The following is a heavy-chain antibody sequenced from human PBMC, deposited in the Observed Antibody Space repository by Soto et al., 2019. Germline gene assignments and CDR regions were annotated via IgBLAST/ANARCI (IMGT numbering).Heavy chain of an antibody. CDR3: ARGSSGRSYFDY. J-gene: IGHJ4*02. D-gene: IGHD6-19*01. CDR2: ISYSGST. Sequence: SETLSLTCTVSGDSISRYYWNWIRQPPGKGLEWIGYISYSGSTNYNPSLKSRVTISVDTSKNQFSLKLSSVTAADTAVYYCARGSSGRSYFDYWGQGTLVTVS. V-gene: IGHV4-59*01. CDR1: GDSISRYY.